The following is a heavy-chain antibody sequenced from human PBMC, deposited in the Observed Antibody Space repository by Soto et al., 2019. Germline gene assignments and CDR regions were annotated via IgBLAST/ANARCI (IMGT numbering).Heavy chain of an antibody. CDR1: GFTFSNYG. V-gene: IGHV3-33*01. CDR2: IWHDGNNK. CDR3: ASDLVGASDSYGLDV. J-gene: IGHJ6*02. Sequence: QVQLVESGGGVVQPGRSLRPSCAASGFTFSNYGMHWVRQAPGKGLEWVAIIWHDGNNKYYADSVRGRFIISRDNSKNRLYLQMNSLRAEDTAVYYCASDLVGASDSYGLDVWGQGTPVTVSS. D-gene: IGHD1-26*01.